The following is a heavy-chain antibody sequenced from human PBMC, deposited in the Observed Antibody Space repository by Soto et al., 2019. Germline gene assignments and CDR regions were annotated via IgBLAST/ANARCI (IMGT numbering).Heavy chain of an antibody. CDR1: GLTFSAYA. J-gene: IGHJ4*02. D-gene: IGHD2-21*02. Sequence: PAGSLRLSCAASGLTFSAYAFHWVRQAPGKGLEWLSVISYDGRETHYADSAEGRFIISRDSSKKTAYLQMNSLRGDDTAVYFCATDPVAVTGSFIDSWGQGTLVTVSS. V-gene: IGHV3-30-3*01. CDR3: ATDPVAVTGSFIDS. CDR2: ISYDGRET.